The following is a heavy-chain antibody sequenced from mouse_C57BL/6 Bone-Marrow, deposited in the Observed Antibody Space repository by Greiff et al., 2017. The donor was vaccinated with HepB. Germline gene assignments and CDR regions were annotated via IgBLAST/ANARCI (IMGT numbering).Heavy chain of an antibody. CDR1: GFTFNSYT. Sequence: QGVESGGSLVQPGGSLKLSCAASGFTFNSYTMSWVRQTPEKRLEWVTYISNGGGYTYYPDTVKGRFIISRDNAKNTLYLQMSSLKSEDTAMYYCARRGGNYGDWYFDVWGAGTTVTVSS. D-gene: IGHD2-1*01. CDR3: ARRGGNYGDWYFDV. J-gene: IGHJ1*01. CDR2: ISNGGGYT. V-gene: IGHV5-12-2*01.